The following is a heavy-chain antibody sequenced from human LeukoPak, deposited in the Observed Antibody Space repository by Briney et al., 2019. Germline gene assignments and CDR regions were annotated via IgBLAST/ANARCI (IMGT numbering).Heavy chain of an antibody. J-gene: IGHJ6*02. D-gene: IGHD2-15*01. CDR3: AKRYCKSATCRSDMDA. V-gene: IGHV3-30*02. CDR1: GFSFSNYG. Sequence: PGGSLRLSCAASGFSFSNYGMHWVRQAPGKGWNWWALIQSDGSKTYSADSVKGRFTISRDNPRNTLYLQMNRLRPEDTAVYYCAKRYCKSATCRSDMDAWGQGTTVTVSS. CDR2: IQSDGSKT.